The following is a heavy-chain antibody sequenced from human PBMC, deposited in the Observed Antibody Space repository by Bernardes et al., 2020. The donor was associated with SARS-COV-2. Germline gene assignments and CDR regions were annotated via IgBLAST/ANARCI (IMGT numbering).Heavy chain of an antibody. Sequence: SEPLSLTCTVSGGSVSSCSYYWSWLRQPPGKGLEWIGYIYYRGSTNYNPSLKSRVTISVDTSKNQFSLKLSSVTAADTAVYYCARGSGTYGDYWGQGTLVTVSS. D-gene: IGHD1-26*01. CDR1: GGSVSSCSYY. J-gene: IGHJ4*02. CDR2: IYYRGST. V-gene: IGHV4-61*01. CDR3: ARGSGTYGDY.